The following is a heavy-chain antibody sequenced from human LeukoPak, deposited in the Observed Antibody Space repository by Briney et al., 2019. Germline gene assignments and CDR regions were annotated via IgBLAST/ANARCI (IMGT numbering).Heavy chain of an antibody. Sequence: SVKVSCKASGGTFSSYAISWVRQAPGQGLEWMGGIIPIFGTANYAQKFQGRVTITTDESTSTAYMELSSLRSEDTAVYYCARDRRTDIVVVPAAVDYYYGMDVWGQGTTVTISS. J-gene: IGHJ6*02. CDR2: IIPIFGTA. CDR3: ARDRRTDIVVVPAAVDYYYGMDV. D-gene: IGHD2-2*01. CDR1: GGTFSSYA. V-gene: IGHV1-69*05.